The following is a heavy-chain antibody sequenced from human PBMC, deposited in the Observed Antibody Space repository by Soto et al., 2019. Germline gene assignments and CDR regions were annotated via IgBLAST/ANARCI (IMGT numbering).Heavy chain of an antibody. V-gene: IGHV1-69*13. CDR1: GCTFSIYA. CDR3: ARDNQLLST. J-gene: IGHJ5*02. CDR2: IIPIFGTA. Sequence: GASVKVSFKASGCTFSIYAISWGRQAPGQGLEWMGGIIPIFGTANYAQKFQGRVTITADESTSTAYMELSSLRSEDTAVYYCARDNQLLSTWGQGTLVTVSS. D-gene: IGHD2-2*01.